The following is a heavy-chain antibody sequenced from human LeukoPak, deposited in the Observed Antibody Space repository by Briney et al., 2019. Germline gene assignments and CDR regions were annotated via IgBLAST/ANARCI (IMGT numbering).Heavy chain of an antibody. CDR1: GGSVSSGTYY. CDR3: ARDEDNSGRYYYYMDV. V-gene: IGHV4-61*01. J-gene: IGHJ6*03. Sequence: SETLSLTCTVSGGSVSSGTYYWNWIRQPPGKGLEWIGYIYRSGSTNYNPSLKSRATISVDTSKNQFSLKLSYVTAADTAVYYCARDEDNSGRYYYYMDVWGKGTTVTVSS. CDR2: IYRSGST. D-gene: IGHD3-22*01.